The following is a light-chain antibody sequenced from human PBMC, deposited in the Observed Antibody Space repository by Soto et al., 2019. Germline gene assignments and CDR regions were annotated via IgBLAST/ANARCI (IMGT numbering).Light chain of an antibody. J-gene: IGKJ1*01. V-gene: IGKV3-15*01. Sequence: EIVMTQSPASLSVSPGERATLSCRASQNIYNNLAWYQHKPGQAPRVVIYGASARATGIPARFSGSGSGTQFTLTISSLQSEDFAVYYCQQYYDWSPWTFGQGTKVDIK. CDR1: QNIYNN. CDR3: QQYYDWSPWT. CDR2: GAS.